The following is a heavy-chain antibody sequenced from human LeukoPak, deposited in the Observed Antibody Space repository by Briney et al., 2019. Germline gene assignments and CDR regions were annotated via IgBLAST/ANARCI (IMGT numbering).Heavy chain of an antibody. J-gene: IGHJ4*02. CDR1: GYTFTSYG. Sequence: ASVKVSCKAPGYTFTSYGIRWVRQAPGQGLEWMGWISAYNGNTNYAQKLQGRVTMTTDTSTSTAYMELRSLRSDDTAVYYCARDLGHFTMVRGADYWGQGTLVTVSS. V-gene: IGHV1-18*01. CDR2: ISAYNGNT. D-gene: IGHD3-10*01. CDR3: ARDLGHFTMVRGADY.